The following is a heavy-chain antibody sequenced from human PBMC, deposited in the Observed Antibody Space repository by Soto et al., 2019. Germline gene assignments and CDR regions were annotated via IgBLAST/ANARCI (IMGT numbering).Heavy chain of an antibody. CDR3: AKDRGSYDIWSGTQRYYAMDV. J-gene: IGHJ6*02. Sequence: QLVESGGGVVQPGTSLGLSCAASGFIFSRHGMHWVRQAPGKGLEWVAFTSYDGSNTYYADSVKGRFTISRDNPKNTLFLQMNSLRPNDTALYFCAKDRGSYDIWSGTQRYYAMDVWGQGATVTVSS. D-gene: IGHD3-3*01. CDR2: TSYDGSNT. V-gene: IGHV3-30*18. CDR1: GFIFSRHG.